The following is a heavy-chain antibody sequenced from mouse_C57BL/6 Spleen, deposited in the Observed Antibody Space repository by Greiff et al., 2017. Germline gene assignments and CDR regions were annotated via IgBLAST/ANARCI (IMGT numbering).Heavy chain of an antibody. J-gene: IGHJ3*01. V-gene: IGHV1-61*01. Sequence: QVQLQQPGAELVRPGSSVKLSCKASGYTFTSYWMDWVKQRPGQGLEWIGNIYPSDSETHYNQKFKDKATLTVDKSSSTAYMQLSSLTSEDSAVYYCARSGYGYDEAYWSQGTLVTVSA. D-gene: IGHD2-2*01. CDR2: IYPSDSET. CDR1: GYTFTSYW. CDR3: ARSGYGYDEAY.